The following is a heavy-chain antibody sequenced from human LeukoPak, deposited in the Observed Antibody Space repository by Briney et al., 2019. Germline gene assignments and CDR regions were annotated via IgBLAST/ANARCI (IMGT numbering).Heavy chain of an antibody. Sequence: GASVKVSCKASGYTFTGYYMHWLRQAPGQGLEWMGWINPSSGGTNYAQKFQGRATMTRDTSISTAYMELSRLRSDDTAVYYCARDSYRRDYYYHYYMDVWGKGTTVTVSS. J-gene: IGHJ6*03. D-gene: IGHD1-26*01. CDR3: ARDSYRRDYYYHYYMDV. CDR2: INPSSGGT. CDR1: GYTFTGYY. V-gene: IGHV1-2*02.